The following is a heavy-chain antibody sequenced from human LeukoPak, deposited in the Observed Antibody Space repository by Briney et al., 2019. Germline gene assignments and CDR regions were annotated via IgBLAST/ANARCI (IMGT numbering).Heavy chain of an antibody. CDR1: GFTFSSYG. CDR2: IRYDGSNK. Sequence: GGSLRLSCAASGFTFSSYGMHWVRQAPGKGLEWVAFIRYDGSNKYYADSVKGRFTISRDNSKNTLYLQMNSLRAEDTAVYYCAKDRSRYYYGSGSLNFDYWGQGTLVTVSS. V-gene: IGHV3-30*02. D-gene: IGHD3-10*01. J-gene: IGHJ4*02. CDR3: AKDRSRYYYGSGSLNFDY.